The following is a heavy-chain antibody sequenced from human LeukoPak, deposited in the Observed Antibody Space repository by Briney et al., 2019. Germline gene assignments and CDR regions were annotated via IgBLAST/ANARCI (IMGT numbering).Heavy chain of an antibody. J-gene: IGHJ5*02. D-gene: IGHD6-19*01. Sequence: GGSLRLSCAASGFTFSSYAMTCVRQAPGKGLEWVSTISGSGTSTYYAGSVKGRFTISSDNSKNTLYLQMNSLRAEDTAVYYCARKRRLYNWLDPWGQGTLVTVSS. CDR2: ISGSGTST. CDR1: GFTFSSYA. V-gene: IGHV3-23*01. CDR3: ARKRRLYNWLDP.